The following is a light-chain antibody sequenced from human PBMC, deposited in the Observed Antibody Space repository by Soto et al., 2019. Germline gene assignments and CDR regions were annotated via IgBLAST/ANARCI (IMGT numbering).Light chain of an antibody. CDR1: SSDVGDYDY. V-gene: IGLV2-14*03. CDR2: DVS. Sequence: QSALTQPASVSGSPGQSITISCTATSSDVGDYDYVSWYQQHPGKTPKLVIYDVSNRPSGVSNRFSGSKSGNTASLTISGLQAEDEADYYCSSYSSSSTVVFGEGTKLTVL. CDR3: SSYSSSSTVV. J-gene: IGLJ2*01.